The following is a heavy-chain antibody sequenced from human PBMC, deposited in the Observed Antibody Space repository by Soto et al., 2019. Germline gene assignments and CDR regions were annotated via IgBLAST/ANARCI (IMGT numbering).Heavy chain of an antibody. Sequence: GSLLVPGTASGFTFSSYGMHWVRQAPGKGLEWVAVISYDGSNKYYADSVKVRFTISRDNSKNTLYLQMKSLRAEDTAVYYCAKDVVILRYFDLDAFDIWGQGTMVTVSS. CDR3: AKDVVILRYFDLDAFDI. CDR2: ISYDGSNK. V-gene: IGHV3-30*18. J-gene: IGHJ3*02. CDR1: GFTFSSYG. D-gene: IGHD3-9*01.